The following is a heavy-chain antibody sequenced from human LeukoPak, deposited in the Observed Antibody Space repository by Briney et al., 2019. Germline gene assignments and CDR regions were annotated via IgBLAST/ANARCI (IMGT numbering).Heavy chain of an antibody. J-gene: IGHJ4*02. CDR2: IYYSGST. D-gene: IGHD2-21*01. V-gene: IGHV4-39*07. CDR3: ARGPGISGDHIYPDY. CDR1: GGSISSSSYY. Sequence: SETLSLTCTVSGGSISSSSYYWGWIRQPPGKGLEWIGSIYYSGSTYYNPSLKSRVTISVDTSKNQFSLKLSSVTAADTAVYFCARGPGISGDHIYPDYWGQGIQVTVSS.